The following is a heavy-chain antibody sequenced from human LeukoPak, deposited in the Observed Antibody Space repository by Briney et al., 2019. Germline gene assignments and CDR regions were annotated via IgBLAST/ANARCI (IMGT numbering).Heavy chain of an antibody. D-gene: IGHD6-13*01. CDR1: GGSFSGYY. V-gene: IGHV4-34*01. CDR2: INHSGST. Sequence: SETLSLTCAVYGGSFSGYYWSWIRQPPGKGLEWIGEINHSGSTNYNPSHKSRVTISVDTSKNQFSLKLSSVTAADTAVYYCARMACSSPGDFDYWGQGTLVTVSS. J-gene: IGHJ4*02. CDR3: ARMACSSPGDFDY.